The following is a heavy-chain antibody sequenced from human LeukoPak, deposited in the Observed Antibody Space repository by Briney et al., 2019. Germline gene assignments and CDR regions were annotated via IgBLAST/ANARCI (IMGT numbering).Heavy chain of an antibody. CDR2: TSSSSVTI. CDR3: ARDPYSNGGNDY. V-gene: IGHV3-48*01. J-gene: IGHJ4*02. Sequence: PGVSLRLSCVVSGFTFSTYSMSWVRQAPGKGLEWIAYTSSSSVTIFYADSVKGRFTISRDNDKNSLYLQMQSLRAEDTAVYYCARDPYSNGGNDYWGQGTLVTVSS. CDR1: GFTFSTYS. D-gene: IGHD4-11*01.